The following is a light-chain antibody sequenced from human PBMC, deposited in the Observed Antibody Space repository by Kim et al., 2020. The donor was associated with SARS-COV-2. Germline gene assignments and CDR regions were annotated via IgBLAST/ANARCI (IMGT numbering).Light chain of an antibody. J-gene: IGKJ2*01. CDR3: QQYEYMPRT. CDR2: STS. V-gene: IGKV1-NL1*01. Sequence: DIRRTQSPSSLSESMGDRVTITCRAIKGIRNSLAWNQQKPGKAPVLLVYSTSRLETGVPPRFSGSASVTDYTLTISRLQPEDFGTYYCQQYEYMPRTFGQGTKLEI. CDR1: KGIRNS.